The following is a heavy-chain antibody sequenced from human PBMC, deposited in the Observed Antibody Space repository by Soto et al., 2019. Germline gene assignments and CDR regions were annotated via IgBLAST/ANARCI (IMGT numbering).Heavy chain of an antibody. J-gene: IGHJ6*02. CDR1: GYSISSGYY. CDR3: ASGVGATSYYYYGMDA. CDR2: IYHSGST. D-gene: IGHD1-26*01. Sequence: SETLCLTCAVSGYSISSGYYWGWIRQPPGKGLEWIGSIYHSGSTYYNPSLKSRVTISVDTSKNQFSLKLSSVTAADTAVYYCASGVGATSYYYYGMDARGQATTVTVSS. V-gene: IGHV4-38-2*01.